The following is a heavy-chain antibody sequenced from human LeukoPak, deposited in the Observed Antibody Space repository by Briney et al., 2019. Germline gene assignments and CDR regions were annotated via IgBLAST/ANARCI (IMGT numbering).Heavy chain of an antibody. V-gene: IGHV1-69*02. CDR2: IIPILGIA. Sequence: SVKVSCKASGGTFSSYTISWVRQAPGQGLEWMGRIIPILGIANYAQKFQGRVTITADKSTSTAYMELSSLRSEDTAVYYCARSMVRGVIITLGAFDIWGEGTMVTVSS. J-gene: IGHJ3*02. CDR1: GGTFSSYT. CDR3: ARSMVRGVIITLGAFDI. D-gene: IGHD3-10*01.